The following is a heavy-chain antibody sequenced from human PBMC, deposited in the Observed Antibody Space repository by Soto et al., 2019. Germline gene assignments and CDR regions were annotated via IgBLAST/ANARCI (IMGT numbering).Heavy chain of an antibody. CDR2: IYPGDSNT. CDR1: GYSFTTYC. J-gene: IGHJ6*02. D-gene: IGHD3-3*01. V-gene: IGHV5-51*01. Sequence: GESLKISCKASGYSFTTYCIGWVRQMPGKDMEWMGIIYPGDSNTRYSPSLQGQVTISVDKSISTAYLQWSSLKATDTAMYYCARHAYDFWSGHPNPRYYYGMDVWGQGTTVTVSS. CDR3: ARHAYDFWSGHPNPRYYYGMDV.